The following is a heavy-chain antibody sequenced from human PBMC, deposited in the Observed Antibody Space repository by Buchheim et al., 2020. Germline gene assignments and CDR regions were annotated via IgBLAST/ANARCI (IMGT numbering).Heavy chain of an antibody. D-gene: IGHD3-9*01. CDR1: GFTFSSYS. J-gene: IGHJ5*02. CDR3: ARYNRYLEFDP. Sequence: EVQLVESGGGLVKPGGSLRLSCAASGFTFSSYSLNWVRQAPGKGLEWVSSISSSSSYIYYADSVKGRFTISRDNAKNSLYLQINSLAEVDTAVYYCARYNRYLEFDPWGQGTL. CDR2: ISSSSSYI. V-gene: IGHV3-21*01.